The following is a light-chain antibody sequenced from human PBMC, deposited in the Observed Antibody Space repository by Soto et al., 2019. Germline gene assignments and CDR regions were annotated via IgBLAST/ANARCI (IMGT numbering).Light chain of an antibody. Sequence: EIVTTQSPATLSVSPGERATLSCRASQSVSSNLAWYQQKPGQAPRLLIYGASTRATGIPARFSGSGSGTEITLTISSLQSEDFAVYYCQQYNNWPLTFGGGTKVDIK. CDR2: GAS. CDR1: QSVSSN. V-gene: IGKV3-15*01. J-gene: IGKJ4*01. CDR3: QQYNNWPLT.